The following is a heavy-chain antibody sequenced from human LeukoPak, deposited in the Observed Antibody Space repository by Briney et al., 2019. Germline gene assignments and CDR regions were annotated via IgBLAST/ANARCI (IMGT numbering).Heavy chain of an antibody. V-gene: IGHV4-61*02. J-gene: IGHJ4*02. D-gene: IGHD3-10*01. CDR3: VRDGWFGELSD. CDR1: GDSISSSRYY. Sequence: SQTLSLTCTVSGDSISSSRYYWSWIRQPAGKGLEWIGRISPSGSTNYNPSLKSRVTISLDTSKNQFSLTLSSVTAPDTAVYYCVRDGWFGELSDWGQGTLVTVSS. CDR2: ISPSGST.